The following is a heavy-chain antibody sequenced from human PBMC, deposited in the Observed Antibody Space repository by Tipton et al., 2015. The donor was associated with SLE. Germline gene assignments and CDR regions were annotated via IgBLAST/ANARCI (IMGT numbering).Heavy chain of an antibody. D-gene: IGHD4-17*01. CDR1: GYSISSGYY. CDR2: IYHSGST. J-gene: IGHJ4*02. Sequence: TLSLTCAVSGYSISSGYYWGWIRQPPGKGLEWIGSIYHSGSTYYNPSLKSRVTISVDTTKNQFSPKLSSVTAADTAVYYCARDVAPGTTVTTQEDYWGQGTLVTVSS. CDR3: ARDVAPGTTVTTQEDY. V-gene: IGHV4-38-2*02.